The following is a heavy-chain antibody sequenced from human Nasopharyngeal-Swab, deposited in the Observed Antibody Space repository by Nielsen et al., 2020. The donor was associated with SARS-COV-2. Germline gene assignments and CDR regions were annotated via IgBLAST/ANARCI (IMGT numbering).Heavy chain of an antibody. Sequence: GGSLRLSCAASGFTFSSYGMHWVRQAPGKGLEWVAVISYDGSNKYYADSVKGRFTISRDNSKNTLYLQMNSLRAEDTAVYYCAKDTGSGELEYWFDPWGQGTLVTVSS. CDR2: ISYDGSNK. CDR1: GFTFSSYG. V-gene: IGHV3-30*18. CDR3: AKDTGSGELEYWFDP. J-gene: IGHJ5*02. D-gene: IGHD3-10*01.